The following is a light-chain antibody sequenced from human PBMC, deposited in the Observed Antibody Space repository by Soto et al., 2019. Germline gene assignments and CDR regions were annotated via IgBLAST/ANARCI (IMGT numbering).Light chain of an antibody. V-gene: IGKV3-15*01. CDR2: GAS. J-gene: IGKJ1*01. Sequence: ETVITQSPGTLSVSPGETATLSCRASQSVSSNLAWYQQKPGQAHRLIIYGASTRATGIPARFSGSGSGTEFTPTISSLQSEDFVVYYCQQYNNWPKWTFGQGTKVDIK. CDR1: QSVSSN. CDR3: QQYNNWPKWT.